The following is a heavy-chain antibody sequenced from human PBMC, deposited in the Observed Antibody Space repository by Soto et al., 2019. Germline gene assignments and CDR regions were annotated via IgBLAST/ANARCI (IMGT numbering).Heavy chain of an antibody. D-gene: IGHD5-12*01. Sequence: GGSLRLSCTASGFTFGDYAMSWFRQAPGKGLEWVGFIRSKAYGGTTEYAASVKGRFTISRDDSKSIAYLQMNSLKTEDTAVYYCTRATITRAYYYYYGMDLWGQGTTVTVSS. CDR2: IRSKAYGGTT. J-gene: IGHJ6*02. CDR3: TRATITRAYYYYYGMDL. CDR1: GFTFGDYA. V-gene: IGHV3-49*03.